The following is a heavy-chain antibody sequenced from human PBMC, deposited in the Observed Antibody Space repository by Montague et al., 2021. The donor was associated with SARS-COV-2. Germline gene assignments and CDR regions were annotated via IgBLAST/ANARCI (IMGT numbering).Heavy chain of an antibody. J-gene: IGHJ4*02. D-gene: IGHD2-15*01. CDR1: GDSISYFY. Sequence: SETLYLTCTVSGDSISYFYWSWIRQPAGKGLEWIGRVSASGSTNXXPSLNSRVTMSVDTSKKQFSLRLSPVTAADTAVYYCARDVVATPRNFDYWGQGTLVTVSS. CDR2: VSASGST. CDR3: ARDVVATPRNFDY. V-gene: IGHV4-4*07.